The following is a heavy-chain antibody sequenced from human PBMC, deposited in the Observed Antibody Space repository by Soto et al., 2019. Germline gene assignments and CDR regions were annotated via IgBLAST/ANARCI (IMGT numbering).Heavy chain of an antibody. D-gene: IGHD3-10*01. Sequence: QVQLQESGPGLVKPSETLSLTCTVSGGSISSYYWSWIRQPPGKGLEWIGYIYHRGTTNYSPSLKRRVTISADMSKHQFSLKLSSVTAADTAVYYCARAIRRGGGFDYWGQGTLVTVSS. CDR3: ARAIRRGGGFDY. V-gene: IGHV4-59*01. CDR2: IYHRGTT. J-gene: IGHJ4*02. CDR1: GGSISSYY.